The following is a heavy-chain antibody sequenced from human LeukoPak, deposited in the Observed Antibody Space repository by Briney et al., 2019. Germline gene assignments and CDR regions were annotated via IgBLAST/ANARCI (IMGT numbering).Heavy chain of an antibody. V-gene: IGHV3-53*01. CDR1: GFAVSSNH. CDR2: IFNGGST. CDR3: ATSIVGLTYDVHFQH. Sequence: GGSLRLSCAASGFAVSSNHMDWVRQAPGKGLEWVSVIFNGGSTYYADSVKGRFTISRDNSKNTLYLQMNSLRAEDTAVYYCATSIVGLTYDVHFQHWGQGTLVTVSS. J-gene: IGHJ1*01. D-gene: IGHD1-26*01.